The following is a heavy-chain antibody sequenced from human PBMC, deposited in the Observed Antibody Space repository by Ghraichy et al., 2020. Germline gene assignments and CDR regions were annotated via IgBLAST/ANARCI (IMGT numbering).Heavy chain of an antibody. V-gene: IGHV3-13*01. CDR3: ARGLQGYYNYTNCPFDQ. D-gene: IGHD3-3*01. CDR1: GFTFGDYD. Sequence: GESLNISCVVSGFTFGDYDMHWVRQPTGRGLEWVSSIGTLGDTYYPGSVEGRFTISRENATGSLYLQMNSLRAGDTAVYYCARGLQGYYNYTNCPFDQWGQGILVTVSS. CDR2: IGTLGDT. J-gene: IGHJ4*02.